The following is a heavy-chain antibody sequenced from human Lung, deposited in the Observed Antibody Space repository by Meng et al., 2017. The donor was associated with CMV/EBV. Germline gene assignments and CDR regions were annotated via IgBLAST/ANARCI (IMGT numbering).Heavy chain of an antibody. CDR2: VVYSGTT. CDR1: GGSISSSSYY. Sequence: QRHRKESGPGLVKPSETLSLTCPVSGGSISSSSYYWAWIRQPPGEGLEWIGSVVYSGTTYYTSSLKSRVSISVDTSKNQFSLKLSSVTAADTAVYYCARHHHSPTFDYWGQGTLVTVSS. J-gene: IGHJ4*02. V-gene: IGHV4-39*01. CDR3: ARHHHSPTFDY. D-gene: IGHD1-14*01.